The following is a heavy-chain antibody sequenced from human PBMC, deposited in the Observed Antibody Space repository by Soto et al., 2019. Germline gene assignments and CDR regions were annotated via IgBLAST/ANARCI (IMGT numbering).Heavy chain of an antibody. D-gene: IGHD2-2*02. V-gene: IGHV3-30-3*01. J-gene: IGHJ5*02. CDR1: GCTFSSYA. CDR2: ISYDGSNK. Sequence: QVQLVESGGGVVQPGRSLRLSCAASGCTFSSYAMHWVRQAPGKGLEWVAVISYDGSNKYYADSVKGRFTISRDNSKNTLYLQLNSLRAEDKAGYYCARNRGQLLYRSNWFDPWGQGTLVTVSS. CDR3: ARNRGQLLYRSNWFDP.